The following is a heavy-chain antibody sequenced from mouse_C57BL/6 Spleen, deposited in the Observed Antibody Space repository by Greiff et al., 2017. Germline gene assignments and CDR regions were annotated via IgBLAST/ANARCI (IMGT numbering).Heavy chain of an antibody. CDR2: INPSTGGT. Sequence: VQLQLSGPELVKPGASVKISCKASGYSFTGYYMNWVKQSPEKSLEWIGEINPSTGGTTYNQKFKAKATLTVDKSSSKAYMQLKSLTSEDSAVYYCARPYVCGGYAMDYWGQGTSVTVSS. CDR3: ARPYVCGGYAMDY. D-gene: IGHD6-5*01. CDR1: GYSFTGYY. J-gene: IGHJ4*01. V-gene: IGHV1-42*01.